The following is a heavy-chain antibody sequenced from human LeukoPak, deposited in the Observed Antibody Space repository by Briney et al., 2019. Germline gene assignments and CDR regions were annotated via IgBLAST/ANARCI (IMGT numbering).Heavy chain of an antibody. CDR2: ISGSGSST. CDR3: AKRDSSNMAYFDP. D-gene: IGHD6-13*01. CDR1: GFTFSSSG. V-gene: IGHV3-23*01. J-gene: IGHJ5*02. Sequence: GGSVTLSCAASGFTFSSSGMSWARQAPGKGLEWVSTISGSGSSTYYADSVKGRFTISRDNSKNTLYLQTNSLRAEDTAIYYCAKRDSSNMAYFDPCGEGTLVTVSS.